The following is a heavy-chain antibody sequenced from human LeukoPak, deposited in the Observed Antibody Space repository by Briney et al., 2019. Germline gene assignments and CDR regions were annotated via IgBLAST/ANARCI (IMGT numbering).Heavy chain of an antibody. D-gene: IGHD4-23*01. V-gene: IGHV3-23*01. Sequence: GGSLRLSCAASGFTFSSYAMSWVRQAPGKGLEWVSAISGSGGSTYYADSVKGRFTISRDNSKNTLYLQMNSLRAEDTAVYYCAKARVFDDYGGFRQFDPWGQGTLVTVSS. CDR2: ISGSGGST. CDR3: AKARVFDDYGGFRQFDP. CDR1: GFTFSSYA. J-gene: IGHJ5*02.